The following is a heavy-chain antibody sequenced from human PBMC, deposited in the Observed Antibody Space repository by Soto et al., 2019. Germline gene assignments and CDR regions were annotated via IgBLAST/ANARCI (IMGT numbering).Heavy chain of an antibody. CDR1: GGTFSSYA. D-gene: IGHD3-9*01. Sequence: SVKVSCKASGGTFSSYAISWVRQAPGQGLEWMGGIIPIFGTANYAQKFQGRVTITADESTSTAYMELSSLRSEDTAVYYCARDLPNYDILTGRRPGFTYGMDVWGQGTTVTVSS. CDR3: ARDLPNYDILTGRRPGFTYGMDV. V-gene: IGHV1-69*13. J-gene: IGHJ6*02. CDR2: IIPIFGTA.